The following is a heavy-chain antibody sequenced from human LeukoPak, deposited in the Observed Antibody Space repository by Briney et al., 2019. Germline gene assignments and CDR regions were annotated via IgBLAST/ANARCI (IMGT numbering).Heavy chain of an antibody. D-gene: IGHD3-16*01. CDR1: GGSFSGYY. Sequence: SETLSLTCAVYGGSFSGYYWSWIRQPPGKGLEWIGEINHSGSTNYNPSLKSRVTISVDTSKNQFSLKLSSVTAADTAVYYCARGDYVTTADYWGQGTLVTVSS. V-gene: IGHV4-34*01. CDR2: INHSGST. J-gene: IGHJ4*02. CDR3: ARGDYVTTADY.